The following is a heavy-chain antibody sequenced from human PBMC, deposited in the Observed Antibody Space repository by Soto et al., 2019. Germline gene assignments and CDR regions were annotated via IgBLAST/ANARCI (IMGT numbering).Heavy chain of an antibody. V-gene: IGHV3-23*01. J-gene: IGHJ6*02. CDR3: AKATDYDFWSGYPRMDV. Sequence: PGGSLRLSCAASGFTFSSYAMSWVRQAPGKGLEWVSAISGSGGSTYYADSVKGRFTISRDNSKNTLYLQMNSLRAEDTAVYYCAKATDYDFWSGYPRMDVWGQGTTVTVSS. D-gene: IGHD3-3*01. CDR1: GFTFSSYA. CDR2: ISGSGGST.